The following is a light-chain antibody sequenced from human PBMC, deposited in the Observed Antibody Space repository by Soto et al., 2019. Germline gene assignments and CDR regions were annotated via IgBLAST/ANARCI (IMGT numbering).Light chain of an antibody. CDR1: SSDVGGYNY. CDR3: SSYTSSSTLEV. V-gene: IGLV2-14*01. CDR2: DVS. J-gene: IGLJ1*01. Sequence: QSALTQPASVSGSPGQSITISCTGTSSDVGGYNYVSWYQQHPGKAPKLMIYDVSNRPSGVSNRFSGSKSGNTASLTISGLAAEDEADYYCSSYTSSSTLEVFGTGTKVTVL.